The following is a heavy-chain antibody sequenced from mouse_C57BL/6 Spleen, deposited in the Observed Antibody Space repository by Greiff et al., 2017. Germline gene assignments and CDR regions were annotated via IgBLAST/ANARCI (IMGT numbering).Heavy chain of an antibody. J-gene: IGHJ1*03. D-gene: IGHD1-1*01. CDR2: IYPGDGDT. V-gene: IGHV1-80*01. CDR1: GYAFSSYW. Sequence: VKLQQSGAELVKPGASVKISCKASGYAFSSYWMNWVKQRPGKGLEWIGQIYPGDGDTNYNGKFKGKATLTADKSSSTAYMQLSSLTSEDSAVYFCARSGYGSSYVDWYFDVWGTGTTVTVSS. CDR3: ARSGYGSSYVDWYFDV.